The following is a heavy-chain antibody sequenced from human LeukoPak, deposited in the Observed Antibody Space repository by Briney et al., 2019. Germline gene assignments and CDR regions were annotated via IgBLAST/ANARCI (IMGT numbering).Heavy chain of an antibody. D-gene: IGHD4-17*01. J-gene: IGHJ3*02. V-gene: IGHV1-2*02. CDR3: ARTPSTVTTPDAFDI. Sequence: GASVKVSRKASGYTCTGYYMHWVRQAPGQGLEWMGWINPNSGGTNYAQKFQGRVTMTTDTSTSTAYMELRSLRSDDTAVYYCARTPSTVTTPDAFDIWGQGTMVTVSS. CDR1: GYTCTGYY. CDR2: INPNSGGT.